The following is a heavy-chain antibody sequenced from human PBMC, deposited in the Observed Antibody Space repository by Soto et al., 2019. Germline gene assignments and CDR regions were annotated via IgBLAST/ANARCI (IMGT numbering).Heavy chain of an antibody. CDR3: AREGQAPYYYYGMDV. Sequence: GESLKISCKGSGYSFTSYWISWVRQMPGKGLEWMGRIDPSDSYTNYSPSFQGHVTISADKSISTAHMELRSLRSDDTAVYYCAREGQAPYYYYGMDVWGQGTAVTVSS. V-gene: IGHV5-10-1*01. J-gene: IGHJ6*02. CDR1: GYSFTSYW. CDR2: IDPSDSYT.